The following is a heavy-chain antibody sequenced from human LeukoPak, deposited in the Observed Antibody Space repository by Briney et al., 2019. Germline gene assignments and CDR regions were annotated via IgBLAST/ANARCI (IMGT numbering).Heavy chain of an antibody. Sequence: SETLSLTCTVSGGSISSYYWSWIRQPPGKGLEWIGYIYYSGSTNYNPSLKSRVTISVDTSKNQFSLKLSSVTAADTAVYYCASIQRTPLYHFWAALEPQGWFDPWGQGTLVTVSS. D-gene: IGHD3-3*01. CDR3: ASIQRTPLYHFWAALEPQGWFDP. CDR1: GGSISSYY. J-gene: IGHJ5*01. V-gene: IGHV4-59*01. CDR2: IYYSGST.